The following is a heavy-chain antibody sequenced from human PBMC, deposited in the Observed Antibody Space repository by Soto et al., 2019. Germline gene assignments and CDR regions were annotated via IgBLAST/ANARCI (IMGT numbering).Heavy chain of an antibody. CDR2: IIPIFGTA. J-gene: IGHJ5*02. CDR3: ARGLSSSWYGEDNWFDP. V-gene: IGHV1-69*01. D-gene: IGHD6-13*01. Sequence: QVQLVQSGAEVKKPGSSVKVSCKASGGTFSSYAISWVRQAPGQGLEWMGGIIPIFGTANYAQKFQGGVTNTADESTSTAYMELSSLRSEETAVYYCARGLSSSWYGEDNWFDPWGQGTLVTVSS. CDR1: GGTFSSYA.